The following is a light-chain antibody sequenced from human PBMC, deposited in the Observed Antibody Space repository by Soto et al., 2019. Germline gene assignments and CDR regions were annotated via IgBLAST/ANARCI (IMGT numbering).Light chain of an antibody. Sequence: QSALTQPASVSGSPGQSITISCTGTSNDVGAFNYVSWYQQHPGKAPKVIIYEVINRPSGVSNRFSGSKSGNTASLTISGLQSEDVADYYCDSYTTSRARVFGGGIKLTVL. CDR3: DSYTTSRARV. CDR1: SNDVGAFNY. J-gene: IGLJ3*02. V-gene: IGLV2-14*01. CDR2: EVI.